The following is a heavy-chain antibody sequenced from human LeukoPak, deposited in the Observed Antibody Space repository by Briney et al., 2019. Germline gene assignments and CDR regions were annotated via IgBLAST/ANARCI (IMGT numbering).Heavy chain of an antibody. CDR2: INRDGSTT. CDR1: GFTFSSNW. D-gene: IGHD4-17*01. Sequence: GGSLRLSCAASGFTFSSNWMHWVRQAPGKELVWVSHINRDGSTTYYADSVKGRFTISRDNAKNTLYLQMNSLRAEDTAVYYCAMDAAVKDSWGQGTLVTVSS. V-gene: IGHV3-74*01. CDR3: AMDAAVKDS. J-gene: IGHJ4*02.